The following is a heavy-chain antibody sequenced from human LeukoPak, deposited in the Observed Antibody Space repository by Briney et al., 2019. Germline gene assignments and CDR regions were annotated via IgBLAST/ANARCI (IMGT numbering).Heavy chain of an antibody. J-gene: IGHJ4*02. CDR2: ISAYNGNT. Sequence: ASVKVSCKASGYTFMSYGISWVRQAPVQGLEWMGWISAYNGNTNYAQKLQGRVTMTTDTSTSTAYMGLRSLRSDDTAVYYCARAKSRDGYNFDYWGQGTLVTVSS. D-gene: IGHD5-24*01. CDR3: ARAKSRDGYNFDY. CDR1: GYTFMSYG. V-gene: IGHV1-18*01.